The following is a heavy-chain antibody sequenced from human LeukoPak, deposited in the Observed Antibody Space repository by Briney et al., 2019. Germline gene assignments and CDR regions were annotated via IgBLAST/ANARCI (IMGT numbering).Heavy chain of an antibody. V-gene: IGHV3-23*01. CDR1: GFIFSNYG. CDR3: AKGHGDSSGYYYFDS. J-gene: IGHJ4*02. CDR2: IRGNAGTT. D-gene: IGHD3-22*01. Sequence: PGGSLRLSCAASGFIFSNYGMCWVRQAPGKGLEWVSSIRGNAGTTYYADSVKGRFTIFRDNSKNMLYLQMNSLRVEDTAVYYCAKGHGDSSGYYYFDSWGQGTLVTVSS.